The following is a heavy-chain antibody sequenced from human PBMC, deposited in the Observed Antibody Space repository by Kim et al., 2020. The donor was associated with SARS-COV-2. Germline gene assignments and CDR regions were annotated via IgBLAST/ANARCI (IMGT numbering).Heavy chain of an antibody. CDR1: GFTFSDYY. D-gene: IGHD2-8*02. V-gene: IGHV3-11*01. CDR2: ISSSGSTI. CDR3: AMVPDLTPDQTYLYWYYGMDV. Sequence: GGSMRLSCAASGFTFSDYYISWIRQAPGKGLEWVSYISSSGSTIYYADSVKGRFTISRDNANNSLYLQMNSLRPEDTTVYYGAMVPDLTPDQTYLYWYYGMDVWDQGTTVTVSS. J-gene: IGHJ6*02.